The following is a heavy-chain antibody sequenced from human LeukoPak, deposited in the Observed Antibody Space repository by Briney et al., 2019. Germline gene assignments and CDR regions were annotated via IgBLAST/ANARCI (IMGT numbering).Heavy chain of an antibody. D-gene: IGHD3-22*01. Sequence: ASVKVSCKASGYTFNSYYMHWVRQAHGQRLEWMGWINAGNGNTKYSQKFQGRVTITRDTSASTAYMELSSLRSEDTAVYYCASPHAEYYYDSSGYEYFQHWGQGTLVTVSS. V-gene: IGHV1-3*01. CDR3: ASPHAEYYYDSSGYEYFQH. CDR1: GYTFNSYY. J-gene: IGHJ1*01. CDR2: INAGNGNT.